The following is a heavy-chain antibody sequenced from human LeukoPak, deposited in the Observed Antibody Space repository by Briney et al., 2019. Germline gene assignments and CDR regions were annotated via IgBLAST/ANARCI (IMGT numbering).Heavy chain of an antibody. CDR2: ISAYNGNT. CDR1: GYTFTSYG. Sequence: ASVKVSCKASGYTFTSYGISWVRQAPGQGLEWMGWISAYNGNTNYAQKLQGRVTMTTDTSTSTAYMELRSLRSGDTAVYYCARDNSMHSNYDYWGQGTLVIVSS. CDR3: ARDNSMHSNYDY. V-gene: IGHV1-18*01. D-gene: IGHD4-11*01. J-gene: IGHJ4*02.